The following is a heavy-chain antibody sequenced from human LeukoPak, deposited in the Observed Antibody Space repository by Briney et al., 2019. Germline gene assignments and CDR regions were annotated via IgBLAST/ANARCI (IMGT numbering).Heavy chain of an antibody. J-gene: IGHJ5*02. CDR2: IYTSGST. V-gene: IGHV4-4*07. D-gene: IGHD3-22*01. Sequence: SETLSLTCTVSGGSISSYYWSWIRQPAGKGLEWIGRIYTSGSTNYNPSLKSRVTMSVDTSKNQFFLKLSSVTAADTAVYYCARDTYYYDSSGYWWFDPWGQGTLVTVSS. CDR3: ARDTYYYDSSGYWWFDP. CDR1: GGSISSYY.